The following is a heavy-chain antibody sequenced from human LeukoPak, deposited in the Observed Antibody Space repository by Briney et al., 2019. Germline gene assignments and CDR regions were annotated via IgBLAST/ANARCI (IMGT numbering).Heavy chain of an antibody. V-gene: IGHV3-30*04. Sequence: QPGGSLRLSCAASGFTFSSYAMHWVRQAPGKGLEWVAVISYDGSNKYYADSVKGRFTISRDNSKNTLYLRMNSLRAEDTAVYYCARSSRGVYFDYWGQGTLVTVSS. J-gene: IGHJ4*02. D-gene: IGHD3-10*01. CDR1: GFTFSSYA. CDR3: ARSSRGVYFDY. CDR2: ISYDGSNK.